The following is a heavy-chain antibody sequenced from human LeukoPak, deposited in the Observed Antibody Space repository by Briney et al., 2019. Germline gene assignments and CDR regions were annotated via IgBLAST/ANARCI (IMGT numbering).Heavy chain of an antibody. D-gene: IGHD1-26*01. CDR3: GMSGDRVPLQDDVFDV. J-gene: IGHJ3*01. CDR1: GYSFTNYC. V-gene: IGHV5-51*01. CDR2: IYPGDSGP. Sequence: GESLKISCKVSGYSFTNYCIGWVRQMPGKGLEWMGIIYPGDSGPTYSPSFQGQVTISVDKSISTAYLQWSSLQASDIALYYCGMSGDRVPLQDDVFDVWGQGTMVTVST.